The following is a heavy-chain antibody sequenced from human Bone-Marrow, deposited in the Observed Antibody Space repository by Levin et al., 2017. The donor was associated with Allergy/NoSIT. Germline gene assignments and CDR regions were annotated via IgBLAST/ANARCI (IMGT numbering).Heavy chain of an antibody. CDR1: GYTFTSYD. CDR3: ARGLPYSSSWFEDY. Sequence: GESLKISCKASGYTFTSYDINWVRQATGQGLEWMGWMNPNSGNTGYAQKFQGRVTMTRNTSISTAYMELSSLRSEDTAVYYCARGLPYSSSWFEDYWGQGTLVTVSS. J-gene: IGHJ4*02. V-gene: IGHV1-8*01. CDR2: MNPNSGNT. D-gene: IGHD6-13*01.